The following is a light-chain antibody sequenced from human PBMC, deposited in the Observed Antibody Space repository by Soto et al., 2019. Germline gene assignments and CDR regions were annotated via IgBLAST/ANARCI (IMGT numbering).Light chain of an antibody. CDR2: ANS. CDR3: QSYDSSLSGFYV. J-gene: IGLJ1*01. Sequence: QSVLTQPPSVSGASGQRVTISCTGSSSNIGAGSDVHWYQQLPGRAPKLLIYANSNRPSGVPDRFSGSRSGTSASLAITGLQAEDEADYSCQSYDSSLSGFYVFGTGTKLTVL. CDR1: SSNIGAGSD. V-gene: IGLV1-40*01.